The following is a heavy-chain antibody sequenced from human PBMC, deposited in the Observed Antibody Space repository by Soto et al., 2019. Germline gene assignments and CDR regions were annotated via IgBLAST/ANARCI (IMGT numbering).Heavy chain of an antibody. V-gene: IGHV4-39*01. CDR3: TNVFIGKGPDY. CDR1: GGAISSSSYY. D-gene: IGHD1-1*01. Sequence: PSETLSLTCTVSGGAISSSSYYWGWIRQPPGKGLEWIGSIYYIGSTYYNPSLKSRITISIDRSKNQFSLKLNSVTAADTAVYYCTNVFIGKGPDYWGQGTLVTVSS. CDR2: IYYIGST. J-gene: IGHJ4*02.